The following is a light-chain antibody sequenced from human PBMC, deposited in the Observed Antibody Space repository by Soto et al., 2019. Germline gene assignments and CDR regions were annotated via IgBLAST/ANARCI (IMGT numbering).Light chain of an antibody. Sequence: EIVLTQSPGTLSMSPGERATLSCRASQSVSRNYVAWYQQKPGQAPRLHIYGASNRGTGIPDRFSGIGTGTDFTLTISKLEPDDFAVYYCQQDGGSPPYTFGQGTKVELK. CDR1: QSVSRNY. CDR2: GAS. CDR3: QQDGGSPPYT. V-gene: IGKV3-20*01. J-gene: IGKJ2*01.